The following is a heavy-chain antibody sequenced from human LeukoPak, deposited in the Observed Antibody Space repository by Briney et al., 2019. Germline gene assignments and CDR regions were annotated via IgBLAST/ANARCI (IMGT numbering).Heavy chain of an antibody. CDR2: IRYDGSNK. CDR3: ARDYGVGATGLDY. D-gene: IGHD1-26*01. Sequence: GGSLRLSCAASGLTFSSYGMHWVRQAPGKGLEWVAFIRYDGSNKYYADSVRGRFTISRDNSKNTLYLQMNSLRAEDTAVYYCARDYGVGATGLDYWGQGTLVTVSS. J-gene: IGHJ4*02. V-gene: IGHV3-30*02. CDR1: GLTFSSYG.